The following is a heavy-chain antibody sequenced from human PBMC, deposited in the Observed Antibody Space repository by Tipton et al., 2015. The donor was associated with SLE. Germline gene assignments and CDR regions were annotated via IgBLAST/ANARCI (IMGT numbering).Heavy chain of an antibody. CDR3: ARDSPGYCSSTSCYMGD. J-gene: IGHJ4*02. V-gene: IGHV3-7*01. Sequence: SLRLSCAASGFTFSNYAMHWVRQAPGKGLEWVTNIKQDGSEKHYMDSLRGRFTISRDNAKNSLYLQMNSLRAEDTAVYYCARDSPGYCSSTSCYMGDWGQGTLVTVSS. CDR1: GFTFSNYA. CDR2: IKQDGSEK. D-gene: IGHD2-2*02.